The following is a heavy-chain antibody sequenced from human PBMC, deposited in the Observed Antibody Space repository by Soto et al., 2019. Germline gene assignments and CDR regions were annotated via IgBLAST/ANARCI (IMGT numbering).Heavy chain of an antibody. D-gene: IGHD3-10*01. J-gene: IGHJ6*02. CDR3: ARGHYYGPAYGMDV. Sequence: ASVKVSCKASGYTFSDYYIHWVRQAPGQGLEWMGWISPRTGSANFAQRFQGRVSMTRDTSITTAYMELRRLKSDDTAVYYCARGHYYGPAYGMDVCGQVTTLPVSS. CDR1: GYTFSDYY. CDR2: ISPRTGSA. V-gene: IGHV1-2*02.